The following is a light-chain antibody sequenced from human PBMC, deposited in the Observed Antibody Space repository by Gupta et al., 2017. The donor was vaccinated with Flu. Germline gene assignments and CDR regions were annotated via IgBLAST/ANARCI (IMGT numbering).Light chain of an antibody. J-gene: IGKJ4*01. CDR2: TAS. CDR3: QQSESCALT. Sequence: DIQITQTPSSPSASVGERVTIICRASQTIRNHLNWYQHRPGQAPRLLISTASTLHSGVPSRFSGSGSGTDFTLTISNLQTEDFANYYCQQSESCALTFGGGTKVEIK. CDR1: QTIRNH. V-gene: IGKV1-39*01.